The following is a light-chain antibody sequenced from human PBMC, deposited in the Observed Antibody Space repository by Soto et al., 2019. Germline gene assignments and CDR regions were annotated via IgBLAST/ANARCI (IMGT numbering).Light chain of an antibody. CDR3: QQYSNSPRT. CDR2: GAS. J-gene: IGKJ2*01. V-gene: IGKV3-20*01. Sequence: EIVLTQSPGTLSLSPGERATLSCSASQSVSSSYLAWYQQKPGQAPRLLIYGASSRATGIPDRFSGSGSGTDFTLTISRLEPEDSAVYFCQQYSNSPRTLGQGTK. CDR1: QSVSSSY.